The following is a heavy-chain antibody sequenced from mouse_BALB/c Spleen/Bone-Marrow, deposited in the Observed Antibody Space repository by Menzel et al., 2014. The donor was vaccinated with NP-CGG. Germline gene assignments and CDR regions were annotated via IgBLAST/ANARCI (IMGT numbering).Heavy chain of an antibody. CDR3: ARDYYYYGSSYWYFDV. CDR2: ISRGGSYT. Sequence: EVMLVESGGGLVKPGGSLKLSCAASGFTSSDYYMYWVRPTPEKGLEWVATISRGGSYTYYPDRVKGRFTISSDNAKNSLYLQMTSLKSEDTAMYYCARDYYYYGSSYWYFDVWGAGATVTGAS. D-gene: IGHD1-1*01. CDR1: GFTSSDYY. J-gene: IGHJ1*01. V-gene: IGHV5-4*02.